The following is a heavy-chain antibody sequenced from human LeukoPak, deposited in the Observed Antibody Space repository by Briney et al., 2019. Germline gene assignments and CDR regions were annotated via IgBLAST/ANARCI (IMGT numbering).Heavy chain of an antibody. J-gene: IGHJ4*02. V-gene: IGHV4-34*01. CDR3: ARGLGIAAAGTFDY. D-gene: IGHD6-13*01. CDR1: GGSFSGYY. CDR2: INHSGST. Sequence: SETLSLTCAVYGGSFSGYYWSWTRQPPGKGLEWIGEINHSGSTNYNPSLKSRVTISVDTSKNQFSLKLSSVTAADTAVYYCARGLGIAAAGTFDYWGQGTLVTVSS.